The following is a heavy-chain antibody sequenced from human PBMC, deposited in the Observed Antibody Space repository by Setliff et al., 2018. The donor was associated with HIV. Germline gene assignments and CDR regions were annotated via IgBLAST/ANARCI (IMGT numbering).Heavy chain of an antibody. Sequence: SETLSLTCTASGVSVSSSSFYWGWIRQPPGKGLEWIGYISHTGSTNFNPSLKSRVSMSVDLSKNQFSLHLVSVTAADTAVYFCARVHLYDATAYYSSFESWGPGILVTVSS. V-gene: IGHV4-61*01. CDR3: ARVHLYDATAYYSSFES. CDR1: GVSVSSSSFY. D-gene: IGHD2-21*01. CDR2: ISHTGST. J-gene: IGHJ4*02.